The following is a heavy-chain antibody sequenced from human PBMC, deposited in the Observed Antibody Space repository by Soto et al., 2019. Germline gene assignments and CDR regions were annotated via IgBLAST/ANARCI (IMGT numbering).Heavy chain of an antibody. D-gene: IGHD1-26*01. CDR1: GYTFTSYG. CDR2: INPYNGNT. CDR3: ARVGVGLGAPRVGPY. J-gene: IGHJ4*02. V-gene: IGHV1-18*01. Sequence: QVQLAQSGAEVKKPGASVKVSCKASGYTFTSYGISWVRQAPGQGLEWMAWINPYNGNTKYAEKFLGRVTVATDTSTATAYMEVRSLTSDDTAVFYCARVGVGLGAPRVGPYWGQGTPVTVSS.